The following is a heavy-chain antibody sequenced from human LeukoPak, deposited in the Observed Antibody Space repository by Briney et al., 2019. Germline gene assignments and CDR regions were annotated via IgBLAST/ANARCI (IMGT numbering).Heavy chain of an antibody. CDR3: ARHKVWVTFDS. V-gene: IGHV4-59*08. CDR1: GFTFSSYA. J-gene: IGHJ4*02. CDR2: ISYSGNT. Sequence: KPGGSLRLSCAASGFTFSSYAMSWIRQPPGKGMEWIGYISYSGNTNYNPSHKSRVTISVDTSKNQFSLNLTSVTAADTAVYYCARHKVWVTFDSWGQGTQVTVSS. D-gene: IGHD1-14*01.